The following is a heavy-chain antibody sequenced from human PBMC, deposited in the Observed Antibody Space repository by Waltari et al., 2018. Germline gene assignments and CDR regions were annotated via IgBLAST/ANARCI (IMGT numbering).Heavy chain of an antibody. J-gene: IGHJ3*01. CDR2: IGGSSGST. V-gene: IGHV4-4*02. CDR3: TRKGSSLYDAFDF. D-gene: IGHD6-13*01. Sequence: QVQLQESGPGLVKPSETLSPTSAVFGGSISSSNWWSWLRQSPGKGLEWIGNIGGSSGSTYYNPSLKSRVTISKDTSKNQFSLKLSSVTAADTAVYYCTRKGSSLYDAFDFWGQGLRVTVSS. CDR1: GGSISSSNW.